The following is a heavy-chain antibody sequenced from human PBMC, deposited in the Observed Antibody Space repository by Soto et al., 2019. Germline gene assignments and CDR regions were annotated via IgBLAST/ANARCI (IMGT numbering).Heavy chain of an antibody. CDR1: GAPLSLGGFY. V-gene: IGHV4-31*03. J-gene: IGHJ5*02. Sequence: PSETMSLTCTVSGAPLSLGGFYWTWIRQSPGRGVEWMGYIYHTGKTYYNPSLQSRLTMSVDMSKNQFSLKLNSVTAADTAVYYCARDCSSTANLIDPWGQGTLVTVSS. D-gene: IGHD2-2*01. CDR2: IYHTGKT. CDR3: ARDCSSTANLIDP.